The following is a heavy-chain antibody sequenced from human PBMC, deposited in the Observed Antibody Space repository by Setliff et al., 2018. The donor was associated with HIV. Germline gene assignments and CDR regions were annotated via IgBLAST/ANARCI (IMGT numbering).Heavy chain of an antibody. J-gene: IGHJ4*02. CDR1: GGSISSSSYY. V-gene: IGHV4-39*01. D-gene: IGHD3-10*01. CDR2: IYYSGNT. Sequence: SETLSLTCTVSGGSISSSSYYWGWIRQPPGKGLEWIGSIYYSGNTYYNPSLKSRVTISVDTSKNQFSLKLSSVTAADTAVYYCARGRFGELMSYWGQGTLVTVSS. CDR3: ARGRFGELMSY.